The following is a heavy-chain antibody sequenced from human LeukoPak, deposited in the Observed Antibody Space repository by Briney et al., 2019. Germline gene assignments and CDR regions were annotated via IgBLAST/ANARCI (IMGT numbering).Heavy chain of an antibody. CDR3: AASYFYDGIRYFDY. CDR1: GGSITSYY. CDR2: IYYTGST. V-gene: IGHV4-59*08. D-gene: IGHD3-22*01. Sequence: PSETLSLTCSVSGGSITSYYWSWIRQPPGKGREWIGYIYYTGSTKSNPSLKSRVTISLDMSERQFSLKLSSVTAADTAIYYCAASYFYDGIRYFDYWGLGTLVTVSS. J-gene: IGHJ4*02.